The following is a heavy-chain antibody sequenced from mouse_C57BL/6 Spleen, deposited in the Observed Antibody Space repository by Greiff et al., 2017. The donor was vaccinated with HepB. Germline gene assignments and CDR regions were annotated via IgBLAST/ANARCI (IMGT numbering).Heavy chain of an antibody. CDR1: GSTFTSYW. J-gene: IGHJ2*01. Sequence: VKLLESGAELVKPGASVKVSCKASGSTFTSYWMHWVKQRPGQGLEWIGRIHPSDSDTNYNQKFKGKATLTVDKSSSTAYMQLSSLTSEDSAVYYCATNRWLLEGLDYWGQGTTLTVSS. CDR3: ATNRWLLEGLDY. V-gene: IGHV1-74*01. CDR2: IHPSDSDT. D-gene: IGHD2-3*01.